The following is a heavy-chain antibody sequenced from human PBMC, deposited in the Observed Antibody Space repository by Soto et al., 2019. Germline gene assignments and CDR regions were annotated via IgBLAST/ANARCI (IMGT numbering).Heavy chain of an antibody. J-gene: IGHJ6*02. CDR1: GGTFSSYA. D-gene: IGHD5-18*01. V-gene: IGHV1-69*01. CDR3: ARDGFNAMVTPEYYYGMDV. CDR2: IIPIFGTA. Sequence: QVQLVQSGAEVKKPGSSVKVSCKASGGTFSSYAISWVRQAPGQGLEWMGGIIPIFGTANYAQKFQGRVTITADESTSTAYMELSSLRSEDTAVYYCARDGFNAMVTPEYYYGMDVWGQGTTVTVSS.